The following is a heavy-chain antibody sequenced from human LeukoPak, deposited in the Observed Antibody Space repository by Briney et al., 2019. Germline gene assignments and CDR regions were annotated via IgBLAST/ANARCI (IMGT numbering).Heavy chain of an antibody. Sequence: PGGSLRLSCAASGFTFSSYGMPWVRQAPGKGLEWVAVISYDGSNKYYADSVKGRFTISRDNSKNTLYLQMNSLRAEDTAVYYCAKRDCSGGSCYLVDYWGQGTLVTVSS. CDR3: AKRDCSGGSCYLVDY. J-gene: IGHJ4*02. CDR1: GFTFSSYG. D-gene: IGHD2-15*01. CDR2: ISYDGSNK. V-gene: IGHV3-30*18.